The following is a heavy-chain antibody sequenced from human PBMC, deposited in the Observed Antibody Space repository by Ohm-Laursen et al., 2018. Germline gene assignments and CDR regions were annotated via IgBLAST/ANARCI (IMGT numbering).Heavy chain of an antibody. Sequence: SLRLSCAASGFTFDDYAMHWVRQAPGKGLELVSGISWNSGSIGYADSVKGRFTISRDNSKNTLYLQMNSLRAEDTAAYYCAKVSMVTNYFDPWGQGTLVTVSS. V-gene: IGHV3-9*01. CDR3: AKVSMVTNYFDP. CDR2: ISWNSGSI. D-gene: IGHD5-18*01. J-gene: IGHJ4*02. CDR1: GFTFDDYA.